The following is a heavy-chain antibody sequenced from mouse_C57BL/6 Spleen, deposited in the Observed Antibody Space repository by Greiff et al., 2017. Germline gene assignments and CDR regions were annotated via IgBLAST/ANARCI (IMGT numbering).Heavy chain of an antibody. CDR2: IYPGDGDT. J-gene: IGHJ3*01. D-gene: IGHD2-5*01. V-gene: IGHV1-82*01. CDR1: GYAFSSSW. CDR3: AREDSNGFAY. Sequence: QVQLQQPGPELVKPGASVKISCKASGYAFSSSWMNWVKQRPGKGLEWIGRIYPGDGDTNYNGKFKGKATLTADKSSSTAYMQLSSLTSEDSAVYFCAREDSNGFAYWGQGTLVTVSA.